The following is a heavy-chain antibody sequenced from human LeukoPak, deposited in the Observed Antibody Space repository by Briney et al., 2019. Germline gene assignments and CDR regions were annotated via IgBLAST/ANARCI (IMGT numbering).Heavy chain of an antibody. Sequence: SETLSLTCAVFGGSFSGFYWNWIRQPPGKGLEWIGEINHSGGANYNPSLKSRVTISVDTSKNQFSLKLSSVTAADTAVYYCARGRRRYYYDSSGTLGAFDIWGQGTMVTVSS. V-gene: IGHV4-34*01. CDR2: INHSGGA. J-gene: IGHJ3*02. D-gene: IGHD3-22*01. CDR1: GGSFSGFY. CDR3: ARGRRRYYYDSSGTLGAFDI.